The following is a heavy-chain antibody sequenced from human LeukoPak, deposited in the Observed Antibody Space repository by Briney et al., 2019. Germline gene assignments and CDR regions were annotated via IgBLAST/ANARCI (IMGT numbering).Heavy chain of an antibody. J-gene: IGHJ3*02. D-gene: IGHD2-15*01. CDR1: GGSISSSNYY. V-gene: IGHV4-61*02. CDR2: IYTSEST. CDR3: ARVNGCSGGSCYGDAFDI. Sequence: SETLSLTCSVSGGSISSSNYYWSWIRQPAGKGLEWIGRIYTSESTNYNPSLKSRVTISVDTSRNQFSLKLSSVTAADTAVYYCARVNGCSGGSCYGDAFDIWGQGTMVTVSS.